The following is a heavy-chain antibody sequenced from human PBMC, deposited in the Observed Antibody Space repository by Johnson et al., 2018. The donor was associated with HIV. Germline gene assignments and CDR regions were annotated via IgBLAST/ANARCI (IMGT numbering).Heavy chain of an antibody. CDR3: AKDPNWNYVGYAFDI. Sequence: VQLVESGGGLVQPGRSLRLSCAASGFTFDDYAMHWVRQAPGKGLEWVSGISWNSGSIGYADSVTGRFTISRDNAKNSLYLQMNSLRAEDTALYYCAKDPNWNYVGYAFDIWGQGTMVTVSS. J-gene: IGHJ3*02. D-gene: IGHD1-7*01. CDR2: ISWNSGSI. V-gene: IGHV3-9*01. CDR1: GFTFDDYA.